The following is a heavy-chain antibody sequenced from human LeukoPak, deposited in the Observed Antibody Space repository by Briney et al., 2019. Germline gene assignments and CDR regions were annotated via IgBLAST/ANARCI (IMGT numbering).Heavy chain of an antibody. V-gene: IGHV3-21*01. CDR3: ARKMMSGYSLELDY. J-gene: IGHJ4*02. CDR1: GFTFSSYT. CDR2: ISSTSSYI. Sequence: PGGSLRLSCAASGFTFSSYTMSWVRQAPGKGLEWVSFISSTSSYIYYADSVKGRFTISRDNAKNSLYLQMNSLRAEDTAVYYCARKMMSGYSLELDYWGQGTLVTVSS. D-gene: IGHD5-18*01.